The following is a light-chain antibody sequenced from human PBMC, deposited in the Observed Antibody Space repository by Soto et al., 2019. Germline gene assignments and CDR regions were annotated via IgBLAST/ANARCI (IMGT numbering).Light chain of an antibody. V-gene: IGLV2-14*01. Sequence: QSVLTQPGSVSGSPGQSITISCTGTSSDVGGYNYVSWYQQHPGKAPKLMIYDVSNRPSGVSNRFSGSKSGNTASLTISGLQAEDEADYYCSSYTSSSTARYVFGTGTKVTVL. CDR1: SSDVGGYNY. CDR3: SSYTSSSTARYV. J-gene: IGLJ1*01. CDR2: DVS.